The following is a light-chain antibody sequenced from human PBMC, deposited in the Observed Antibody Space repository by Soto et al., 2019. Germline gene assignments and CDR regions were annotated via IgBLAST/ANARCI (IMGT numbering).Light chain of an antibody. CDR3: QQRFFWPRT. Sequence: EVVLTQSPATLSLSPGETATLSCRASQTVSQYIGWYQQKPGQAPRLLIYDTFKRASDIPARFSGSGSGTDFTLTISHLESDDVAVYYCQQRFFWPRTFGGGTRVDIK. CDR2: DTF. V-gene: IGKV3-11*01. J-gene: IGKJ4*01. CDR1: QTVSQY.